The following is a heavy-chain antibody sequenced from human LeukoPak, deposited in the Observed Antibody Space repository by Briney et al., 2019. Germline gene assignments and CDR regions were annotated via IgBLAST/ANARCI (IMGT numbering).Heavy chain of an antibody. CDR1: GYTFTSYG. D-gene: IGHD3-22*01. CDR3: ARDLVYYDSSGE. J-gene: IGHJ4*02. V-gene: IGHV1-18*01. CDR2: ISAYNGNT. Sequence: ASVKVSCKASGYTFTSYGISWVRQAPGQGLEWMGWISAYNGNTNYAQKLQGRVTMTSDTSTSTAYMELRSLRSDDTAVYYCARDLVYYDSSGEWGQGTLVTVSS.